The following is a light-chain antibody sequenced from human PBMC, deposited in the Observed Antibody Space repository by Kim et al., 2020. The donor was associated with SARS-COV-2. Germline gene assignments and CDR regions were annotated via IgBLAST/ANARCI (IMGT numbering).Light chain of an antibody. CDR3: QSYDSGLSGV. CDR2: NDS. J-gene: IGLJ3*02. CDR1: NSNIGAGYD. Sequence: GQRVTISGTGDNSNIGAGYDVHWYQHLPGTAPKLLIYNDSNRPSGVPDRFSGSKSGTSASLAITGLQAEDEAVYYCQSYDSGLSGVFGGGTQLTVL. V-gene: IGLV1-40*01.